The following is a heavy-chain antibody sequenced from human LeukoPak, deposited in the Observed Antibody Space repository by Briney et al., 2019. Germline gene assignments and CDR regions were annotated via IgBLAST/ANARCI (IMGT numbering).Heavy chain of an antibody. CDR3: TRDTGTTGEVKFDP. D-gene: IGHD4-17*01. Sequence: SETLSLTCTVSGYSISSGYYWGWIQQPPGKGLEWIGSIYHSGSTYYNPSLKSRVTISVDTSKNQFSLNLMSVTAADTAVYYCTRDTGTTGEVKFDPWGQGTLVTVSS. CDR1: GYSISSGYY. V-gene: IGHV4-38-2*02. J-gene: IGHJ5*02. CDR2: IYHSGST.